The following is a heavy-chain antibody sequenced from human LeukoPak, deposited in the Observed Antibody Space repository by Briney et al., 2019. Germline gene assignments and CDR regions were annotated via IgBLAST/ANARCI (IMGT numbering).Heavy chain of an antibody. CDR1: GFTFSNYW. Sequence: GGSLRLSCAASGFTFSNYWMHWVRQAPGKGLLWVSRIKSDGSTTTYADSVKGRFTISRDNAKNTLYLQMNSLRAEDTAVYYCARGSDSSGYFPKVDWGQGTLVTVSS. CDR3: ARGSDSSGYFPKVD. V-gene: IGHV3-74*01. D-gene: IGHD3-22*01. CDR2: IKSDGSTT. J-gene: IGHJ4*02.